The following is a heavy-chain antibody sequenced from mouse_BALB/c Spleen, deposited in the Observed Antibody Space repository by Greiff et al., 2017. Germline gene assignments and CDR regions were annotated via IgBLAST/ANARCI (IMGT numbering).Heavy chain of an antibody. D-gene: IGHD1-1*01. CDR1: GFTFTDYY. CDR2: IRNKANGYTT. J-gene: IGHJ2*01. CDR3: ARNYYGSSYVTYYFDY. Sequence: EVHLVESGGGLVQPGGSLRLSCATSGFTFTDYYMSWVRQPPGKALEWLGFIRNKANGYTTEYSASVKGRFTISRDNSQSILYLQMNTLRAEDSATYYCARNYYGSSYVTYYFDYWGQGTTLTVSS. V-gene: IGHV7-3*02.